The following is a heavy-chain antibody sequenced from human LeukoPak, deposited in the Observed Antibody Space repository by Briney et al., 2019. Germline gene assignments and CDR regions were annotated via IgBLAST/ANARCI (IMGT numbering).Heavy chain of an antibody. J-gene: IGHJ4*02. V-gene: IGHV4-4*02. CDR3: SRENGAFSPFGY. CDR2: VSLSGLT. D-gene: IGHD2-8*01. CDR1: GGSITSTNR. Sequence: SETLSLTCGVSGGSITSTNRWSWVRQPPGQGLEWIGEVSLSGLTNYNPSLSSRVIMALDTSKNHLSLHLPSVPAADTAVYYCSRENGAFSPFGYWGQGYLVTVLS.